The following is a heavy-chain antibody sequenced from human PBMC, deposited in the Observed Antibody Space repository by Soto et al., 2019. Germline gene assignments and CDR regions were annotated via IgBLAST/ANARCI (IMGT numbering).Heavy chain of an antibody. CDR3: ERVNGSSCLDY. V-gene: IGHV3-7*03. Sequence: PGGSLRRSCAASGFTFSSYWMSWVRQAPGKGLEWVANIKEDGSEKYYVDSVKGRFTISRDRAKNSLYLQMNSLRAEETAVYFCERVNGSSCLDYWGQGPLVNVSS. CDR2: IKEDGSEK. J-gene: IGHJ4*02. D-gene: IGHD6-13*01. CDR1: GFTFSSYW.